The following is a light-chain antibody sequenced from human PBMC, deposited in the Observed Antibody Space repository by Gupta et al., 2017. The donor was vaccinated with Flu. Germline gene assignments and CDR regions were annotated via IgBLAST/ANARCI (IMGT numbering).Light chain of an antibody. Sequence: DIQMTQSPSTLSASVGDRVTITCRASQSISNWLAWYQQKPGKAPKLLIYKASSLQSGVPSRFSGSGSGTEFTLTINSLQPDDFATYYCQQYDHYSRTFGQGTKVEIQ. CDR1: QSISNW. J-gene: IGKJ1*01. CDR2: KAS. V-gene: IGKV1-5*03. CDR3: QQYDHYSRT.